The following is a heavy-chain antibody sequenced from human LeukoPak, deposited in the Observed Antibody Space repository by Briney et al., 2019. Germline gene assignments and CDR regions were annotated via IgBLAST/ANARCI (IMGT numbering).Heavy chain of an antibody. CDR2: INHSGST. V-gene: IGHV4-34*01. CDR1: GGSFSGYY. D-gene: IGHD6-19*01. J-gene: IGHJ4*02. Sequence: SETLSLTCAVYGGSFSGYYWSWIRQPPGKGLEWIGEINHSGSTNYNPSLKSRATISVDTSKNQFSLKLSSVTAADTAVYYCARGEYSSGWFPPDYWGQGTLVTVSS. CDR3: ARGEYSSGWFPPDY.